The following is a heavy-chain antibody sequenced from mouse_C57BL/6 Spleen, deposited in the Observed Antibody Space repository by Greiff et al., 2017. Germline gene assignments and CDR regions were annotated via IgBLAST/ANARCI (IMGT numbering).Heavy chain of an antibody. CDR3: TGGYYGSSPFAY. D-gene: IGHD1-1*01. J-gene: IGHJ3*01. V-gene: IGHV6-3*01. CDR2: IRLKSDNYAT. CDR1: GFTFSNYW. Sequence: EVQLQESGGGLVQPGGSMKLSCVASGFTFSNYWMNWVRQSPEKGLEWVAQIRLKSDNYATHYAESVKGRFTISRDDSKSSVYLQMNNLRAEDTGIYYCTGGYYGSSPFAYWGQGTLVTVSA.